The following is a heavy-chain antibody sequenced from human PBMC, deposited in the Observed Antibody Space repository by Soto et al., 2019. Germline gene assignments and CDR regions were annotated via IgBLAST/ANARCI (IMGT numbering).Heavy chain of an antibody. Sequence: GGSLRLSCAASGFTFSSYAMHWARQAPGKGLEWVAVISYDGSNKYYADSVKGRFTISRDNSKNTLYLQMNSLRAEDTAVYYCARDISTSHYHDYWGQGTLVTVSS. V-gene: IGHV3-30-3*01. D-gene: IGHD2-2*01. CDR3: ARDISTSHYHDY. J-gene: IGHJ4*02. CDR1: GFTFSSYA. CDR2: ISYDGSNK.